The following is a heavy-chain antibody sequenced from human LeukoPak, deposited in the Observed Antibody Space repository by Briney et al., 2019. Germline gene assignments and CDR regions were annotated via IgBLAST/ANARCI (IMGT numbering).Heavy chain of an antibody. J-gene: IGHJ2*01. CDR2: IIEKGNA. CDR1: GGSFSSYS. Sequence: SETLSLTCALYGGSFSSYSWSWTWIRQTPEKGLEWIGEIIEKGNANYNPSLKSRVTLDLDTSKNQFSLKLTSMTAADTAMYYCARGYYPPRWYFDLWGRGTLVTVSS. D-gene: IGHD3-10*01. V-gene: IGHV4-34*01. CDR3: ARGYYPPRWYFDL.